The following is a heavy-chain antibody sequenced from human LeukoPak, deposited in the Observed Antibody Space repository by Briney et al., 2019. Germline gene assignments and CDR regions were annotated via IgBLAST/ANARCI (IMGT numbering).Heavy chain of an antibody. CDR1: GFTFSSYS. J-gene: IGHJ4*02. V-gene: IGHV3-21*01. CDR2: ISSSSSYI. D-gene: IGHD5-18*01. CDR3: ARDGALVDTAMVTDY. Sequence: PGGSLRLSCAPSGFTFSSYSMNWVRQAPGKGLEWVSSISSSSSYIYYADSVKGRFTISRDNAKNSLYLQMNSLRAEDTAVYYCARDGALVDTAMVTDYWGQGTLVTVSS.